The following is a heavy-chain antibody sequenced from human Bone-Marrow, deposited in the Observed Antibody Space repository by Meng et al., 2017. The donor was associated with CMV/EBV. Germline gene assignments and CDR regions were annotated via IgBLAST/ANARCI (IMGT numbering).Heavy chain of an antibody. CDR3: ARDLFGVVIGSTETVYYYYGMDV. D-gene: IGHD3-3*01. Sequence: YYWSWIRQPPGKRLEWIGYIYYSGSTNYTPSLKSRVTISVDTSKNQFSLKLSSVTAADTAVYYCARDLFGVVIGSTETVYYYYGMDVWGQGTTVTVSS. J-gene: IGHJ6*02. V-gene: IGHV4-59*01. CDR2: IYYSGST. CDR1: YY.